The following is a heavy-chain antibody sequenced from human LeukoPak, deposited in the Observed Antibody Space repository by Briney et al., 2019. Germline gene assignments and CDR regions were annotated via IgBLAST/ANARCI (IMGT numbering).Heavy chain of an antibody. J-gene: IGHJ4*02. CDR3: ARFPDSSGYYFDY. Sequence: ASVKVSFKASGYTFTSFGISWVRQAPGQGLEWMGWISVYNGYTNINYAQRLQGRVTLTTDTSTSTAYMELRSLRSDDTAVYYCARFPDSSGYYFDYWGQGTLVTVSS. D-gene: IGHD3-22*01. CDR1: GYTFTSFG. CDR2: ISVYNGYTNI. V-gene: IGHV1-18*01.